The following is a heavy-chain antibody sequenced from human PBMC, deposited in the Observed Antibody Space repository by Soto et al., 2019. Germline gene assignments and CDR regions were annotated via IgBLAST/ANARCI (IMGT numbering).Heavy chain of an antibody. Sequence: QVQLVESGGGVVQPGRSLRLSCAASGFTFSSYGMHWVRQAPGKGLEWVAVIWYDGSNKYYADSVKGRFTISRDNSKNTLYLQMNSLRAEDTAVYYCARGVSSGSRGYWGRGTLVTVS. CDR1: GFTFSSYG. V-gene: IGHV3-33*01. CDR3: ARGVSSGSRGY. CDR2: IWYDGSNK. D-gene: IGHD3-22*01. J-gene: IGHJ4*02.